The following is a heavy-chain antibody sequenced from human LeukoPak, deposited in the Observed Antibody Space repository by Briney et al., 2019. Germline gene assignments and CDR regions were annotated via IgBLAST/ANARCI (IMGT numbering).Heavy chain of an antibody. Sequence: SETLSLTCTVSGGSISSHYWSWIRQPPGKGLEWIGYIYYSGSTNYNPSLKSRVTISVDTSKNQFSLKLSSVTAADTAMYYCARSFYYYDSLHLFDPWGQGTLVTASS. J-gene: IGHJ5*02. V-gene: IGHV4-59*11. CDR1: GGSISSHY. D-gene: IGHD3-22*01. CDR3: ARSFYYYDSLHLFDP. CDR2: IYYSGST.